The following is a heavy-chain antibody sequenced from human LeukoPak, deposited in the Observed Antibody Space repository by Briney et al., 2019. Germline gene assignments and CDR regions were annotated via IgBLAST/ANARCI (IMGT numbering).Heavy chain of an antibody. D-gene: IGHD3-10*01. J-gene: IGHJ4*02. CDR3: ARGVVRGVIITREIDY. Sequence: SQTLSLTCTVSGGSISSGSYYWSWIRQPAGKGLQWFGRIYTSGSTNYNPSLKSRVTISVDTSKNQFSLKLSSVTAADTAVYYCARGVVRGVIITREIDYWGQGTLVTVSS. CDR2: IYTSGST. CDR1: GGSISSGSYY. V-gene: IGHV4-61*02.